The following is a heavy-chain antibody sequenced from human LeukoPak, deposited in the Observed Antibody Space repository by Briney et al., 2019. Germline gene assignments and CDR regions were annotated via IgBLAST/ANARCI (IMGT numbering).Heavy chain of an antibody. CDR3: ARGVPQWLVLWELRPEFDY. CDR2: INHSGST. CDR1: GGSINKNNW. J-gene: IGHJ4*02. Sequence: PSETLSLTCAVSGGSINKNNWWSWIRQPPGKGLEWIGEINHSGSTNYNPSLKSRVTISVDTSKNQFSLKLSSVTAADTAVYYCARGVPQWLVLWELRPEFDYWGQGTLVTVSS. V-gene: IGHV4-4*02. D-gene: IGHD6-19*01.